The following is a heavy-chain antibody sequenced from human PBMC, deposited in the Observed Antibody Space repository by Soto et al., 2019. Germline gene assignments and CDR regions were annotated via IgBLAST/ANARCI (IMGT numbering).Heavy chain of an antibody. CDR2: IYYSGST. J-gene: IGHJ4*02. D-gene: IGHD3-22*01. Sequence: SETLSLTCTVSGGSVSSGSYYWSWIRQPPGKGLEWIGYIYYSGSTNYNPSLKSRVTISVDTSKNQFSLKLSSVTAADTAVYYCARYTYYYDSSGYSSTPQGTLIFDYWGQGTLVTVSS. CDR3: ARYTYYYDSSGYSSTPQGTLIFDY. CDR1: GGSVSSGSYY. V-gene: IGHV4-61*01.